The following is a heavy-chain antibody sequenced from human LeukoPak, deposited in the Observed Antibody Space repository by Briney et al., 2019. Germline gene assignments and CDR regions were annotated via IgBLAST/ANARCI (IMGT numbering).Heavy chain of an antibody. J-gene: IGHJ6*02. CDR2: IYWDDDK. D-gene: IGHD3-10*01. V-gene: IGHV2-5*02. CDR3: AHRFGAGSGSYYNPEGYYDGMDV. Sequence: SGPTLVNPTQTLTLTCTFSGFSLSTSGVGVGWIRQPPGKALEWLALIYWDDDKRYSPSLKSRLTITKDTSKNQVVLTMTNMDPVDTATYYCAHRFGAGSGSYYNPEGYYDGMDVWGQGTTVTVSS. CDR1: GFSLSTSGVG.